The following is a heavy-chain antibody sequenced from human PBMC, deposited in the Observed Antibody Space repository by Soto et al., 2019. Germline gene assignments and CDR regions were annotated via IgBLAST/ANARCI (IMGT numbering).Heavy chain of an antibody. CDR3: AKSLSTAVNYGLDV. V-gene: IGHV3-23*01. D-gene: IGHD2-2*01. CDR2: ISDDGDST. CDR1: GFTFSDNA. Sequence: EVQLLESGGGLVQPGGSLRLSCGASGFTFSDNAMTWVRQALGKGLEWVSSISDDGDSTYYADSVKGRFTISRDNSKNTLFLQMSSLGAEDTAVYYCAKSLSTAVNYGLDVWGQGTSVTVSS. J-gene: IGHJ6*02.